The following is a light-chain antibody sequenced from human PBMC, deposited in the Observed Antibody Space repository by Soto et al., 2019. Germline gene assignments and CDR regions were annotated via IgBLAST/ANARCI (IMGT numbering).Light chain of an antibody. CDR1: QSISTW. J-gene: IGKJ4*01. V-gene: IGKV1-5*01. Sequence: DIQLTQSPSTLSASVGDRVTITCRASQSISTWLAWYQQKAGKAPRLLIYDASSLESGVPSRFSGSGSWTEFTLTISSLQPDDFATYYCQQYNHPLTFGGGTKVDIK. CDR3: QQYNHPLT. CDR2: DAS.